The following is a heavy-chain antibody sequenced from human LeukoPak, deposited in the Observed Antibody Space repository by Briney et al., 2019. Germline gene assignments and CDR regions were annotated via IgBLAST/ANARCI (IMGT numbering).Heavy chain of an antibody. J-gene: IGHJ4*02. Sequence: PGGSLRLSCAASGFTFSNAWMSWVRQAPGKGLEWVGRIKSKTDGGTTDYAAPVKGRFTISRDDSKNTQYLQMNSLKTEDTAVYYCTTVGTYYYDSSGYYYFDYWGKGTLVTVSS. CDR3: TTVGTYYYDSSGYYYFDY. CDR2: IKSKTDGGTT. CDR1: GFTFSNAW. V-gene: IGHV3-15*01. D-gene: IGHD3-22*01.